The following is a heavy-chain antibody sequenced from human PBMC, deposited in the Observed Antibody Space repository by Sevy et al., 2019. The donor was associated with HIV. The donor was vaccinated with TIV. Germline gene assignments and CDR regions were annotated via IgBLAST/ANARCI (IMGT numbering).Heavy chain of an antibody. V-gene: IGHV3-21*01. D-gene: IGHD1-26*01. CDR2: ISSSSSYI. Sequence: GGSLRLSCAASGFTFSSYSMNWVRQAPGKGLEWVSSISSSSSYIYYADSVKGRFTISRDNAKNSLYLQMNSLRAEDTAAYYCARGAGSSNLFDPWGQGTLVTVSS. CDR3: ARGAGSSNLFDP. J-gene: IGHJ5*02. CDR1: GFTFSSYS.